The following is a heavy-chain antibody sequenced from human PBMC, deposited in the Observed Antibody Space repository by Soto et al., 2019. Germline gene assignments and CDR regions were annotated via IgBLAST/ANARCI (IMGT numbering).Heavy chain of an antibody. CDR3: ARDSPGYGDYVLFDY. CDR1: WYSVSRNSAA. Sequence: PSQTLSLTYAISWYSVSRNSAAWNWIRQSPSRGLEWLGRTYYRSKWYNDYAVSVKSRITINPDTSKNQFSLQLNSVTPEDTAVYYCARDSPGYGDYVLFDYWGQGTLVTVSS. J-gene: IGHJ4*02. D-gene: IGHD4-17*01. V-gene: IGHV6-1*01. CDR2: TYYRSKWYN.